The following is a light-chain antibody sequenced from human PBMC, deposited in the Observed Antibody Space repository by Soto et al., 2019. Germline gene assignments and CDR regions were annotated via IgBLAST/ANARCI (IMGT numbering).Light chain of an antibody. Sequence: EIVLTQSPGTLSLSPVERATLSCRASQSVDNHYIAWFQHDPGQAPRLLIYGTSTRPPGIPDRFNGSGSGTDFTLTISRLEPEDFAVYYCQHYGRSPPWTFGQGTKVDI. CDR1: QSVDNHY. CDR3: QHYGRSPPWT. J-gene: IGKJ1*01. CDR2: GTS. V-gene: IGKV3-20*01.